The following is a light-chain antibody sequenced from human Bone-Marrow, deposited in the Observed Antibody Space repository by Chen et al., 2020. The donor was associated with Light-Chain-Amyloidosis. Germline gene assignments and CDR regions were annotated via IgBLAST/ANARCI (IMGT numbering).Light chain of an antibody. V-gene: IGLV3-21*02. J-gene: IGLJ3*02. Sequence: SYVLTQPSSVSVAPGQTATIACGRNNIGSTSVHWYQQTPGQAPLLVLYDDSDRPSGIPERLSGSNSGNTATLTISRVEAGDEADYYCQVWDRSSDRPVFGGGTKLTVL. CDR2: DDS. CDR1: NIGSTS. CDR3: QVWDRSSDRPV.